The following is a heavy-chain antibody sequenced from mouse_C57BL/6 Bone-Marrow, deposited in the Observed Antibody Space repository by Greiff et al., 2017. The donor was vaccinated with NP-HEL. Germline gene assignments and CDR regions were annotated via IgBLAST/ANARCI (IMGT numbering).Heavy chain of an antibody. Sequence: VQLQQSGTVLARPGASVKMSCKTSGYTFTSYWMHWVKQRPGQGLEWIGAIYPGNSDTSYTQKFKGKAKLTAVPSASTAYMELSSLTNEDSAVYYWTRSRWLLRGGAMDYWGQGTSVTVSS. CDR2: IYPGNSDT. J-gene: IGHJ4*01. CDR3: TRSRWLLRGGAMDY. D-gene: IGHD2-3*01. CDR1: GYTFTSYW. V-gene: IGHV1-5*01.